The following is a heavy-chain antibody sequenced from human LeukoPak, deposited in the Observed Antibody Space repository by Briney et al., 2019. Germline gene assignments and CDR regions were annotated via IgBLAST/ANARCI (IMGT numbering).Heavy chain of an antibody. Sequence: ASVKVSCKVSGYTLTELSMHWVRQAPGKGLEWMGGFDPEDGETIYAQKFQGRVTMTEDTSTDTAYMELSGLRSEDTAVYYCATDGYYSSGWSFDYWGQGTLVTVSS. V-gene: IGHV1-24*01. D-gene: IGHD6-19*01. CDR2: FDPEDGET. CDR1: GYTLTELS. J-gene: IGHJ4*02. CDR3: ATDGYYSSGWSFDY.